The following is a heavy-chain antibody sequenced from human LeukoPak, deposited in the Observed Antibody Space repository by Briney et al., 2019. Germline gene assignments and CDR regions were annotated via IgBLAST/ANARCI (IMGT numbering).Heavy chain of an antibody. CDR3: AKDLEGATVGIRY. CDR2: IRYDGSNK. J-gene: IGHJ4*02. V-gene: IGHV3-30*02. CDR1: GFTFSNYD. D-gene: IGHD6-13*01. Sequence: GGSLRPSCAASGFTFSNYDMQWVRPAPGKRLEGVGFIRYDGSNKYYAVSVEGRFTISRDNSKNTLYLQMNSLSGDDTAVYYCAKDLEGATVGIRYWGQGTLVTVSS.